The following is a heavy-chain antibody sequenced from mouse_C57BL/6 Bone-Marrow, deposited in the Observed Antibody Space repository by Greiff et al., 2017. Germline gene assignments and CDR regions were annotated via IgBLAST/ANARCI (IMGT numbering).Heavy chain of an antibody. CDR2: INPSSVYT. V-gene: IGHV1-4*01. Sequence: VQLQESGAELARPGASVKMSCKASGYTFTSYTMHWVKQRPGQGLEWIGYINPSSVYTKYNQKFRDKATLTADKSSSTAYMQLSSLTSEDSAVYYCARGYYFDYWGQGTTLTVSS. CDR3: ARGYYFDY. J-gene: IGHJ2*01. CDR1: GYTFTSYT.